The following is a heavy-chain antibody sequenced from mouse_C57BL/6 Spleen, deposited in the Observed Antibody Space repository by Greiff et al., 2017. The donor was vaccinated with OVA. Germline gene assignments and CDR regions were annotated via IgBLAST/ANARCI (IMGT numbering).Heavy chain of an antibody. CDR1: GYAFSSYW. Sequence: QVQLKESGAELVKPGASVKISCKASGYAFSSYWMNWVKQRPGKGLEWIGQIYPGDGDTNYNGKFKGKATLTADKSSSKAYMQLSSLTSEDSAVYFCARSNYYGSPWFAYWGQGTLVTVSA. V-gene: IGHV1-80*01. CDR3: ARSNYYGSPWFAY. D-gene: IGHD1-1*01. J-gene: IGHJ3*01. CDR2: IYPGDGDT.